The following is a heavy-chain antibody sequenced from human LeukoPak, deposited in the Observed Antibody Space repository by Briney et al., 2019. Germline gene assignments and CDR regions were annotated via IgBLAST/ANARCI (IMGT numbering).Heavy chain of an antibody. Sequence: PGESLKISCKGSGDSFINYWIGWVRQMPGKGLEWMGIIYPGDSDTRYSPSFQGQVTISADKSISTAYLQWSSLKASDTAMYYCARRVGQWLVRRYWFDPWGQGTLVTVSS. V-gene: IGHV5-51*01. J-gene: IGHJ5*02. D-gene: IGHD6-19*01. CDR1: GDSFINYW. CDR2: IYPGDSDT. CDR3: ARRVGQWLVRRYWFDP.